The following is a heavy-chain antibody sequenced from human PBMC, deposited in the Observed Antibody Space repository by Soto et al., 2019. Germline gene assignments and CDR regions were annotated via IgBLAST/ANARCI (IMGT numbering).Heavy chain of an antibody. CDR2: ISGSGGST. V-gene: IGHV3-23*01. Sequence: GGSLRLSCAASGSTFSSYAMSWVRQAPGKGLEWVSAISGSGGSTYYADSVKGRFTISRDNSKNTLYLQMNSLRAEDTAVYYCAKGGAAYYYGSGSYYYFDYWGQGTLVTVSS. CDR3: AKGGAAYYYGSGSYYYFDY. D-gene: IGHD3-10*01. J-gene: IGHJ4*02. CDR1: GSTFSSYA.